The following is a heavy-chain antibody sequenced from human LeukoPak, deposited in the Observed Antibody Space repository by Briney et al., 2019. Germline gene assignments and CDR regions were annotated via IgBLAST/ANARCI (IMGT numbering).Heavy chain of an antibody. V-gene: IGHV3-74*01. D-gene: IGHD4-23*01. CDR2: MNVEGSVT. J-gene: IGHJ4*02. Sequence: GGSLRLSCAASGFTFSSYSMNWVRQAPGKGLEWVSRMNVEGSVTSYADFVKGRFTISRDIAKNTLYLQMNTLTAEDTAVYYCARDFGGNSDFWGQGTLVTVSS. CDR1: GFTFSSYS. CDR3: ARDFGGNSDF.